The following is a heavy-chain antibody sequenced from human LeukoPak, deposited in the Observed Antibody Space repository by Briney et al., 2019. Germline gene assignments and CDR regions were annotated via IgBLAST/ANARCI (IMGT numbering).Heavy chain of an antibody. J-gene: IGHJ6*03. V-gene: IGHV1-24*01. CDR3: ATGVLAGTSYYYMDV. Sequence: ASVKVSCKVSGYTLTELSMHWVRQAPGKGLEWMGGFDPEDGETIYAQKFQGRVTMTEDTSTDTAYMELSSLRSEDTAVYYCATGVLAGTSYYYMDVWGKGTTVTVSS. CDR2: FDPEDGET. CDR1: GYTLTELS. D-gene: IGHD1-7*01.